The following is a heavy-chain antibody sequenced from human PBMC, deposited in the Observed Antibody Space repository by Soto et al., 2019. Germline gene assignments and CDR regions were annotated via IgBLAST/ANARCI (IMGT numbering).Heavy chain of an antibody. CDR1: GVSINNFF. Sequence: QVQLQESGPGLLRPSETLSLTCTVSGVSINNFFWSWIRQTPGKGLEWIGYESQGGAAAYMSEGETTGYNPSLESRATISLDLPKNQFSLKLTSVTAADTAVYYCARDRGGITVSSKPLGEWFDPWGQGTLVTVSS. D-gene: IGHD3-10*01. CDR3: ARDRGGITVSSKPLGEWFDP. V-gene: IGHV4-59*01. J-gene: IGHJ5*02. CDR2: ESQGGAAAYMSEGETT.